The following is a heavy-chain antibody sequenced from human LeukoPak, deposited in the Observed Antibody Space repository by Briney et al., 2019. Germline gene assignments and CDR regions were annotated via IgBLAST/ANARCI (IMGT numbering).Heavy chain of an antibody. J-gene: IGHJ6*02. Sequence: GGSLRLSCAASGFTFSDHYMDWVRQAPGKGLEWVGRTRNKANSYTTEYAASVKGRFTISGDDSKNSLYLQMNSLKTEDTAVYYCARTPPGSSSWYGNYGMDVWGQGTTVTVSS. V-gene: IGHV3-72*01. CDR1: GFTFSDHY. CDR3: ARTPPGSSSWYGNYGMDV. CDR2: TRNKANSYTT. D-gene: IGHD6-13*01.